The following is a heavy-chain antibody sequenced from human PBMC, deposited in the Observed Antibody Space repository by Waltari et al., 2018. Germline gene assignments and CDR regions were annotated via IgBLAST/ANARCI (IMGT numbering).Heavy chain of an antibody. CDR1: GYTFTDYH. CDR2: INPKIGGT. V-gene: IGHV1-2*04. D-gene: IGHD2-8*02. Sequence: QVQLVQSGAEVTKPGASVKVSCTPSGYTFTDYHIHWVRQAPGQGLEWRGWINPKIGGTYYAQTFQCWVTMTRDTSTSTVYMELSSLNSDDTAMYYCARRSCTGECYAPYVYWGQGSLVTVSS. J-gene: IGHJ4*02. CDR3: ARRSCTGECYAPYVY.